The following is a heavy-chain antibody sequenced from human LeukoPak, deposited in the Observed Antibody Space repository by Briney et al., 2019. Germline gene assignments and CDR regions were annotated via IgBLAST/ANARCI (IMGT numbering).Heavy chain of an antibody. V-gene: IGHV4-39*07. CDR3: ARDRLDYDFWSGYYTRAFDY. CDR1: GGSISSSSYY. Sequence: SETLSLTCTVSGGSISSSSYYWGWIRQPPGKGLEWIGSFYYSGSTYYNPSLKSRVTISVDTSKNQFSLKLSSVTAADTAVYYCARDRLDYDFWSGYYTRAFDYWGQGTLVTVSS. J-gene: IGHJ4*02. D-gene: IGHD3-3*01. CDR2: FYYSGST.